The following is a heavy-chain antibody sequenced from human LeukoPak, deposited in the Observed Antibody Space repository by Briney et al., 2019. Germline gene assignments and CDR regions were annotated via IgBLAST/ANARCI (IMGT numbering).Heavy chain of an antibody. J-gene: IGHJ4*02. V-gene: IGHV3-48*02. Sequence: GGSLRLSCAASGFTFSSYDMNWVRQAPGKGLEWVSYISTISSTKYYADSVKGRFTISRDNAKNSLYLQMNSLIDEDTAVYYCARGKIGYYYGDYDGYWGQGTLVTVSS. CDR1: GFTFSSYD. D-gene: IGHD4-17*01. CDR3: ARGKIGYYYGDYDGY. CDR2: ISTISSTK.